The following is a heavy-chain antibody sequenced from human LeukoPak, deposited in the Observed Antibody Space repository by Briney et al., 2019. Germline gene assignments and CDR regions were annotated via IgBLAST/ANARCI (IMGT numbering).Heavy chain of an antibody. CDR1: GFTFSSYW. CDR3: ARVPNDSSYYDY. CDR2: IKPDGSGK. Sequence: GGSLRLSCAASGFTFSSYWMSWVRQAPGKGLEWVANIKPDGSGKYYVDSVKGRFTISRDNTKNSLYLQMNSLRAEDTAVYYCARVPNDSSYYDYWGQGTLVTVSS. J-gene: IGHJ4*02. V-gene: IGHV3-7*04. D-gene: IGHD3-22*01.